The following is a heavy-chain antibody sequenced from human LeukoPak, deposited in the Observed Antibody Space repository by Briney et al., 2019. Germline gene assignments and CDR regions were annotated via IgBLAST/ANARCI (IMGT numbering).Heavy chain of an antibody. J-gene: IGHJ4*02. Sequence: GGPLRLSCAASGFTFSSYDMNWVRQAPGKGLEWVSSISRSSSYVYSADSVKGRFTISRDNAKNSVYLQMDSLRAEDTAVYYCARVPTNYYDSSAYFFDYWGQGTLVTVSS. V-gene: IGHV3-21*01. CDR2: ISRSSSYV. CDR3: ARVPTNYYDSSAYFFDY. D-gene: IGHD3-22*01. CDR1: GFTFSSYD.